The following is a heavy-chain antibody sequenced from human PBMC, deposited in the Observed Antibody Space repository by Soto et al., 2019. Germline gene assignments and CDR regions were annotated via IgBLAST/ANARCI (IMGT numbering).Heavy chain of an antibody. J-gene: IGHJ4*02. D-gene: IGHD3-16*01. CDR2: ISAYNGNT. CDR3: AREGATYYDYVWGSYPSRYFDY. V-gene: IGHV1-18*04. Sequence: ASVKVSCKASGYTFTSSGISWVRQAPGQGLEWMGWISAYNGNTNYAQKLQGRVTMTTDTSTSTAYMELRSLRSDDTAVYYGAREGATYYDYVWGSYPSRYFDYSGQGTLVTVSS. CDR1: GYTFTSSG.